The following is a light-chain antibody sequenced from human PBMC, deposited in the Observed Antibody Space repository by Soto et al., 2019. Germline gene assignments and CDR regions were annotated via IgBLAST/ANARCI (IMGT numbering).Light chain of an antibody. CDR3: QKYDSART. J-gene: IGKJ1*01. Sequence: DIQMTQSPSSLSASVGDRGTRTVRASQGISNYLAWYQQKPGKVPKLLIYAASTLQSGVPSRFSGSGSGTDFTLTISSLQTEDVATYYCQKYDSARTFGQGTKVDIK. CDR1: QGISNY. CDR2: AAS. V-gene: IGKV1-27*01.